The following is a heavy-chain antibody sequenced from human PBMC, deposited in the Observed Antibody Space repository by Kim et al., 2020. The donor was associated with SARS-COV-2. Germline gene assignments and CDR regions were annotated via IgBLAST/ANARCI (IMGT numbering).Heavy chain of an antibody. D-gene: IGHD3-16*01. CDR3: ARGGGGSLDY. CDR2: VYSSGTI. Sequence: SETLSLTCTVSGGSINHYYWSWIRQPPRKGLEWIGYVYSSGTILYNPSLNSRVTISVDTSKNQFSLKLTSVTAADTAVYFCARGGGGSLDYWGQGTLVTVSS. CDR1: GGSINHYY. V-gene: IGHV4-59*01. J-gene: IGHJ4*02.